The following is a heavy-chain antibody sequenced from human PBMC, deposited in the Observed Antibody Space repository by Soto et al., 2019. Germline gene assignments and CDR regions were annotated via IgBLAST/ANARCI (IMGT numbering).Heavy chain of an antibody. CDR1: GGTFSSYT. Sequence: ASVKVSCKASGGTFSSYTISWVRQAPGQGLEWMGGIIPIFGTGYAQKFQGRVTMTRNTSIRTAYIDLSSLSSDDTAVYYCARVMLGGHSDYWGQGTLVTVSS. J-gene: IGHJ4*02. CDR2: IIPIFGT. CDR3: ARVMLGGHSDY. V-gene: IGHV1-8*02. D-gene: IGHD2-15*01.